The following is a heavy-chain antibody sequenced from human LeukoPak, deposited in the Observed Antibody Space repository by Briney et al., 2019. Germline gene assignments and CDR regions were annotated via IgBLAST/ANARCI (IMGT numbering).Heavy chain of an antibody. Sequence: GGSLRLSCAASGFTFSSYGMHWVRQAPGKGLEWVAFIRYDGSNKYYADSVKGRFTISRDNSKNTLYLQMNSLRAEDTAVYYCANIYGAAAGGNFDYWGQGTLVAVSS. J-gene: IGHJ4*02. CDR2: IRYDGSNK. CDR1: GFTFSSYG. V-gene: IGHV3-30*02. CDR3: ANIYGAAAGGNFDY. D-gene: IGHD6-13*01.